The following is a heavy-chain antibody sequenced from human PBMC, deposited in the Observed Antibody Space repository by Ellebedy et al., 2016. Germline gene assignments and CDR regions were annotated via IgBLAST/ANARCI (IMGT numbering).Heavy chain of an antibody. CDR2: IWFDGSNK. CDR1: GFTFSSYG. J-gene: IGHJ4*02. V-gene: IGHV3-33*08. Sequence: GGSLRLSCAASGFTFSSYGMHWVRQAPGKGLEWVAVIWFDGSNKYYADSVKGRFTISRDNSKNTLYLQMNSLRAEDTAVYYCARDRIPASGIFDYWGQGTLVTVSS. D-gene: IGHD6-13*01. CDR3: ARDRIPASGIFDY.